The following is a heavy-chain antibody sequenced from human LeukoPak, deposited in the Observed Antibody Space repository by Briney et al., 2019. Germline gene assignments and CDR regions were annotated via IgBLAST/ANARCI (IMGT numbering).Heavy chain of an antibody. Sequence: PGGSLRLSCAASGFTFTSYWMSWVRQAPGKGLEWVANIKQDGSEKYYVGSVKGRFTISRDNAKNSLYLQMNSLRAEDTAVYYCARGGSSWYSGFYYFDYWGQGTLVTVSS. V-gene: IGHV3-7*01. D-gene: IGHD6-13*01. J-gene: IGHJ4*02. CDR3: ARGGSSWYSGFYYFDY. CDR1: GFTFTSYW. CDR2: IKQDGSEK.